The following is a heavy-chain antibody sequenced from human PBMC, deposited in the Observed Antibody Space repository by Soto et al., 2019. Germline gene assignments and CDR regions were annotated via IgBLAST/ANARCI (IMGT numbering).Heavy chain of an antibody. CDR3: AREGVEEAGIVY. J-gene: IGHJ4*01. D-gene: IGHD6-13*01. Sequence: SETLSITCTVSGDSISASSYFWAWIRQPPGKGLEWIASIYYSGRTYYNPSLKSRAFISVDTSKNQFSLKLSSVSAPDTAVYYCAREGVEEAGIVYWCQGTLVTVSS. CDR2: IYYSGRT. CDR1: GDSISASSYF. V-gene: IGHV4-39*02.